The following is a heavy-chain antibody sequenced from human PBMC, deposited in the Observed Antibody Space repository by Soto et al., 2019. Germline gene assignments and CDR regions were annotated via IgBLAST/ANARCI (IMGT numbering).Heavy chain of an antibody. J-gene: IGHJ4*02. D-gene: IGHD2-2*01. CDR3: ARGGSNGYFDY. CDR2: ISYDGSNK. Sequence: QVQLVESGGGVVQPGRSLRLSCAASGFTFSSYAMHWVRQAPGTGLEWVAVISYDGSNKYYADSVKGRFTISRDNSKNTLYLQMNSLRAEDTAVYYCARGGSNGYFDYWGQGTLFTVSS. V-gene: IGHV3-30-3*01. CDR1: GFTFSSYA.